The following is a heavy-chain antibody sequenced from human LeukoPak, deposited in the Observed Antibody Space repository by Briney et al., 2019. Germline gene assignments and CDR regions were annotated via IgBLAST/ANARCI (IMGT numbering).Heavy chain of an antibody. CDR2: IDPSASET. J-gene: IGHJ4*02. CDR3: ARQTAMGRSGDY. D-gene: IGHD5-18*01. CDR1: GYSFTSYW. Sequence: GESLKISCKASGYSFTSYWIGWVRQMPGKGLEWMGIIDPSASETRYTPSFQGQVTISVDKSLTTAYVQWNSLKASDTAMYYCARQTAMGRSGDYWGQGTLVTVSS. V-gene: IGHV5-51*01.